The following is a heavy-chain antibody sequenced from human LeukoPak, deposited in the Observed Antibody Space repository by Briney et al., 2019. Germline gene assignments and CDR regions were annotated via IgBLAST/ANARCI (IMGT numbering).Heavy chain of an antibody. D-gene: IGHD3-10*01. CDR3: ERVGTRPISR. Sequence: PSETLSLTCAVYGGSFSGYYWSWIRQPPGKGLEWIGEINHSGSTNYNPSLKSRVTISVDTSKNQFSLKLSSVTAADTAVYYCERVGTRPISRWGQGTLVTVPS. V-gene: IGHV4-34*01. CDR1: GGSFSGYY. J-gene: IGHJ4*02. CDR2: INHSGST.